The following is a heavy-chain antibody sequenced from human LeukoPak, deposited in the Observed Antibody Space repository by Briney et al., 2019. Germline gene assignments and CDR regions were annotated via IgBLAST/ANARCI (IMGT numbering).Heavy chain of an antibody. CDR2: IYHSGST. CDR1: GGSISSGGYY. V-gene: IGHV4-30-2*01. CDR3: ARTYSSSRDLVDYYFGY. J-gene: IGHJ4*02. Sequence: ASETLSLTCTVSGGSISSGGYYWSWIRQPPGKGLEWIGYIYHSGSTYYNPSLKSRVTISVDRSKNQFSLKLSSVTAADTAVYYCARTYSSSRDLVDYYFGYWGQGTLVTVSS. D-gene: IGHD6-6*01.